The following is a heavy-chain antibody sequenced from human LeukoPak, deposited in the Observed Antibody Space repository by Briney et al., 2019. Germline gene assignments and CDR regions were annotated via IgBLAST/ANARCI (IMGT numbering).Heavy chain of an antibody. D-gene: IGHD3-10*01. J-gene: IGHJ4*02. CDR1: GLTFSSYA. Sequence: GGSLRLSCAASGLTFSSYAMSWVRQAPGKGLEWVSTISGSVVSTYYADSVKGRFTISRDNSKNTLYLQMNSLRAEDTAVYYCAKDVYGPRPRHFDYWGQGTLVTVSS. CDR3: AKDVYGPRPRHFDY. V-gene: IGHV3-23*01. CDR2: ISGSVVST.